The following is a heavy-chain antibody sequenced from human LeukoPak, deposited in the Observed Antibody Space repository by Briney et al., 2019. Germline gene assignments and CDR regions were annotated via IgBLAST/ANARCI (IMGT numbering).Heavy chain of an antibody. J-gene: IGHJ4*02. V-gene: IGHV1-18*01. CDR3: ARDLDGRGYSYGLYFDY. CDR2: ISAYNGNT. D-gene: IGHD5-18*01. CDR1: GYTFTSYG. Sequence: ASVKVSCKASGYTFTSYGISWVRQAPGQGLEWMGWISAYNGNTNYAQKLQGRVTMTTDTSTSTAYMELRSLRSDDTAVYYCARDLDGRGYSYGLYFDYWGQGTLVTVSP.